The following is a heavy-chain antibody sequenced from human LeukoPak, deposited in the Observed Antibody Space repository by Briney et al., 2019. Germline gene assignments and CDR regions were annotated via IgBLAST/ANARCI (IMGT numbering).Heavy chain of an antibody. J-gene: IGHJ4*02. V-gene: IGHV3-53*01. CDR2: IYSGGDT. D-gene: IGHD6-13*01. Sequence: GGSVRLSCAASGFTVSSNYMSWVRQAPGKGLEWVSLIYSGGDTYYADSVKGRFTISRDNSKNTLYLQMNSLRAEDTAVYYCAKNAAAQQLVRYFDYWGQGTL. CDR1: GFTVSSNY. CDR3: AKNAAAQQLVRYFDY.